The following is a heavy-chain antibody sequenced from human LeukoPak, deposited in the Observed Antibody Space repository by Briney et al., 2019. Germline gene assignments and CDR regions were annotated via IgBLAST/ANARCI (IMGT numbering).Heavy chain of an antibody. CDR3: TGWLGVVTPLTYYYYYYMDV. Sequence: GGSLRLSCAASGFTFSDYYMSWIRQAPGKGLEWVSYISSSCSAIYYGDSVKGRFPLSRDNAKNSLYLQMHSVRAEDTAVFYCTGWLGVVTPLTYYYYYYMDVWGKGTTVTVSS. D-gene: IGHD2-15*01. CDR1: GFTFSDYY. V-gene: IGHV3-11*04. CDR2: ISSSCSAI. J-gene: IGHJ6*03.